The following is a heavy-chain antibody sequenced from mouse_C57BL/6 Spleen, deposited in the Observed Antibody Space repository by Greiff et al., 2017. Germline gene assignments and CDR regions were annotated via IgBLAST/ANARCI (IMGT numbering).Heavy chain of an antibody. J-gene: IGHJ4*01. D-gene: IGHD1-1*01. CDR1: GFSLTRDG. CDR3: ARNSLVYYGSSSYYAMDY. CDR2: IWSGGST. V-gene: IGHV2-2*01. Sequence: QVQLKESGPGLVQPSQSLSITCTVSGFSLTRDGVHWVRQSPGKGLEWLGVIWSGGSTDYNAAFISRLSISKDNSKSRVFFKMNSLQADDTAIYYCARNSLVYYGSSSYYAMDYWGQGTSVTVSS.